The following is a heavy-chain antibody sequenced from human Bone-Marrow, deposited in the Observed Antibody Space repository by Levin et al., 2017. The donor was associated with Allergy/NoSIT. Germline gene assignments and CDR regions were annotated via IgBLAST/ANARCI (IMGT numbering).Heavy chain of an antibody. V-gene: IGHV3-21*01. CDR3: ARPLLGAFGEISVFDY. D-gene: IGHD3-10*01. CDR2: ISYSSSYM. CDR1: GFSFNDYA. J-gene: IGHJ4*02. Sequence: PGGSLRLSCAAAGFSFNDYAMYWLRQAPGKGLEWVSSISYSSSYMFYSDSVKGRFTVSRDSAKNSLYLQMNSLRAEDTAVYYCARPLLGAFGEISVFDYWGPGTQVTVSS.